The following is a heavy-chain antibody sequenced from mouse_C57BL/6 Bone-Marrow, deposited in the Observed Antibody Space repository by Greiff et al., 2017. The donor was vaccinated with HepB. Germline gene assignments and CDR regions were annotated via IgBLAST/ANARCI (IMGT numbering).Heavy chain of an antibody. CDR3: AHPSGYVFDY. V-gene: IGHV1-64*01. J-gene: IGHJ2*01. CDR2: IHPNSGST. D-gene: IGHD3-2*02. CDR1: GYTFTSYW. Sequence: QVQLKQPGAELVKPGASVKLSCKASGYTFTSYWMHWVKQRPGQGLEWIGMIHPNSGSTNYNEKFKSKATLTVDKSSSTAYMQLSSLTSEDSAVYYCAHPSGYVFDYWGQGTTLTVSS.